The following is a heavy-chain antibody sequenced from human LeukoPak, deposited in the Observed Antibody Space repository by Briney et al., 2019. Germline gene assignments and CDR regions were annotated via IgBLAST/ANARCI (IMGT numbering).Heavy chain of an antibody. D-gene: IGHD5-18*01. Sequence: SETLSLTCSVSGGSIRSYYWSWIRQPPGKGLEWLGYIFFAGSTTYNPSLKSRVTISIDTSKNQLSLKLNSVTAADTAVDYCASGERGYSYGPLDYWGQGTLVTVSS. V-gene: IGHV4-4*09. CDR3: ASGERGYSYGPLDY. CDR1: GGSIRSYY. J-gene: IGHJ4*02. CDR2: IFFAGST.